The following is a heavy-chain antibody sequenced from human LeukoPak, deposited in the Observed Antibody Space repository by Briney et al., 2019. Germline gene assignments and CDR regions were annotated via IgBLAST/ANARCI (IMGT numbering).Heavy chain of an antibody. CDR3: ARTHQQLDSNWFDP. V-gene: IGHV1-2*02. D-gene: IGHD6-13*01. CDR2: INPNSGGT. CDR1: GYTFTSYD. Sequence: GASVKVSCKASGYTFTSYDINWVRQAPGQGLEWMGWINPNSGGTNYAQKFQGRVTMTRDTSISTAYMELSRLRSDDTAVYYCARTHQQLDSNWFDPWGQGTLVTVSS. J-gene: IGHJ5*02.